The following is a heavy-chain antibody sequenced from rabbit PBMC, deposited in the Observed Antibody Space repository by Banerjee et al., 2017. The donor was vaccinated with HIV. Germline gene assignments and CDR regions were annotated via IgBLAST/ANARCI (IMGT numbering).Heavy chain of an antibody. J-gene: IGHJ4*01. CDR2: IYTGSSGGN. Sequence: QEQLEESGGNLVKPEGSLTLTCTASGFSFSNKYVMCWVRQAPGKGLEWIACIYTGSSGGNVYATWAKGRFTISRTSSTTVALQMTSLTAADTATYFCARDLAGVVGWNLNLWGPGTLVTVS. CDR1: GFSFSNKYV. V-gene: IGHV1S45*01. D-gene: IGHD4-1*01. CDR3: ARDLAGVVGWNLNL.